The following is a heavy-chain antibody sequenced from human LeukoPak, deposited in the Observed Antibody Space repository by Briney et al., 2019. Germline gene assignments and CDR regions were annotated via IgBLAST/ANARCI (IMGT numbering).Heavy chain of an antibody. CDR3: AKDRRVQLCLDH. V-gene: IGHV3-30*18. CDR1: GFTYSNYG. J-gene: IGHJ4*02. Sequence: GGSLRLSCAASGFTYSNYGMHWVRQAPGKGLEWVAVISYNGSNKYYADSVKGRFTISRDNSKNTLYLQVDSLRAEDTAVYYCAKDRRVQLCLDHWGQGTLVTVSS. D-gene: IGHD5-18*01. CDR2: ISYNGSNK.